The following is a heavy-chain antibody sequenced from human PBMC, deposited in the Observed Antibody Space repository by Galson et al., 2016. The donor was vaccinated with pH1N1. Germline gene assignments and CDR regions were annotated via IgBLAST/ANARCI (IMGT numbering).Heavy chain of an antibody. Sequence: SCKASGYTFNTYALNWVRQAPGQGLEWMGWINTDTGNPTYAPGFTGRFVFSLDTSVSTAYLRITSLKAEDTAVYYCARGFYYGSGSFWPWDYWGQGTLVTVSS. CDR3: ARGFYYGSGSFWPWDY. D-gene: IGHD3-10*01. CDR1: GYTFNTYA. J-gene: IGHJ4*02. CDR2: INTDTGNP. V-gene: IGHV7-4-1*02.